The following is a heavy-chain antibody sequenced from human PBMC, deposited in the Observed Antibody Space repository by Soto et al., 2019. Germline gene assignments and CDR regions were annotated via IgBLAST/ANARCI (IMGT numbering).Heavy chain of an antibody. CDR1: GYTFTSYD. J-gene: IGHJ5*02. V-gene: IGHV1-8*01. CDR3: ARERTRGFDP. Sequence: QVQLVQSGAEVKKPGASVKVSCKASGYTFTSYDINWVRQATGQGLEWMGWMNPNSGNTAYAQKFXXRVTMTRNPSISTAYMELSSLSSEDTAVYYCARERTRGFDPWGQGTLVTVSS. CDR2: MNPNSGNT.